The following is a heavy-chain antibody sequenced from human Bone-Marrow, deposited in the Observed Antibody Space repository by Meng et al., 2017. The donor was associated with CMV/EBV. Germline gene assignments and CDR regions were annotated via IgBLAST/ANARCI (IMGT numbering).Heavy chain of an antibody. V-gene: IGHV3-7*01. CDR2: IKQDGSEK. J-gene: IGHJ4*02. CDR3: AREGGGGDHLDY. Sequence: GESLKISCAASGFTFSSYWMSWVRQAPGKGLEWVANIKQDGSEKYYVDSVKGRFTISRDNSKNTLYLQMNSLRAEDTAVYYCAREGGGGDHLDYWGQGTLVTVSS. CDR1: GFTFSSYW. D-gene: IGHD2-21*01.